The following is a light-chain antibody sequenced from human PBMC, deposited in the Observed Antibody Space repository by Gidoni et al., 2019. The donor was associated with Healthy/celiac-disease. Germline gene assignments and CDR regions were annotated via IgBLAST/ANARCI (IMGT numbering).Light chain of an antibody. CDR1: SSNIGAGYD. CDR2: GNN. CDR3: QSYDSSLSGSV. V-gene: IGLV1-40*01. Sequence: QSVLTHPPSVSGAPGQRVTISCPGSSSNIGAGYDVHWYQQLPGTAPKLLIYGNNNRPSGVPDRFSGSKSGTSAPLAITGLQAEDEADYYCQSYDSSLSGSVFGGGTKLTVL. J-gene: IGLJ2*01.